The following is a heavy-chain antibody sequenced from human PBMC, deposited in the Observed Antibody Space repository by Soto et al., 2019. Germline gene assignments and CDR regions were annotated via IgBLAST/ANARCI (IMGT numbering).Heavy chain of an antibody. CDR1: GFIVNNKY. CDR2: IYSGGET. Sequence: LVESGGGLVLPGGSLRLSCAASGFIVNNKYITWVRQAPGTGLEWVSSIYSGGETYYTDSVKGRFVVSRDNSENTLYLQMNSLRAEDTAVYFCARRGLRGHYMDVWGKGTTVTVSS. CDR3: ARRGLRGHYMDV. V-gene: IGHV3-66*04. D-gene: IGHD2-15*01. J-gene: IGHJ6*03.